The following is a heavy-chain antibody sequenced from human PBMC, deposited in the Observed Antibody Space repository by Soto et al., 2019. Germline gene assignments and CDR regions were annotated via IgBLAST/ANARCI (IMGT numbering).Heavy chain of an antibody. CDR3: ACASIRYNWYHAHRDY. D-gene: IGHD1-1*01. J-gene: IGHJ4*02. V-gene: IGHV3-7*03. CDR2: MKPDGSEK. Sequence: GGSLRLSCAASGFTFSNYWMSWVRQAPGKGLEWVANMKPDGSEKYYVDSVRGRFTISRDNAQNSVDLQMNSLSADDTAIYYCACASIRYNWYHAHRDYWGQGTLVTVSS. CDR1: GFTFSNYW.